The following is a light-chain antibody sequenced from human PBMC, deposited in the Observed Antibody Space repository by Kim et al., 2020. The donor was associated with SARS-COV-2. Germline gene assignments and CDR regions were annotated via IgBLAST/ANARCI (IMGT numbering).Light chain of an antibody. CDR3: QSYDSSNVV. CDR2: EEN. V-gene: IGLV6-57*03. J-gene: IGLJ2*01. CDR1: MCTMARNY. Sequence: GKTVTTSRTHNMCTMARNYVLWYAHPPGSAPTTVIYEENQRPSGIPDRFSGSINGSSNPASLTISGLKTEDEADYYCQSYDSSNVVFGGGTQLTVL.